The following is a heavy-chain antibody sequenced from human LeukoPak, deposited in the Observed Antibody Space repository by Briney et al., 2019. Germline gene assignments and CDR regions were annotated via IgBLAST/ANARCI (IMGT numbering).Heavy chain of an antibody. V-gene: IGHV4-38-2*02. J-gene: IGHJ4*02. CDR1: GYSISSGYY. CDR3: ASPGLAAADSFDY. D-gene: IGHD6-13*01. Sequence: SETLSLTCTVSGYSISSGYYWGWIRQPPGKGLEWIGSIYHSGSTYYNPSLKSRVTISVDTSKNQFSLKLSSVTAADTAVYYCASPGLAAADSFDYWGQGTLVTVSS. CDR2: IYHSGST.